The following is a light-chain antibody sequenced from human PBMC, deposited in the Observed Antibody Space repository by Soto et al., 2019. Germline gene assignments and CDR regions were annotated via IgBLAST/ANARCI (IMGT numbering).Light chain of an antibody. V-gene: IGKV1-5*03. CDR3: KQYNSYSIT. J-gene: IGKJ5*01. CDR1: QSISSW. CDR2: KAS. Sequence: DIQMTQSPSTLSASVGDRVTITCRASQSISSWLAWYQQKPGKAPKLLIYKASSLESGVPSRFSGSGSGTEFKLTISSLQTDDFATYYCKQYNSYSITFGQGTRLEIK.